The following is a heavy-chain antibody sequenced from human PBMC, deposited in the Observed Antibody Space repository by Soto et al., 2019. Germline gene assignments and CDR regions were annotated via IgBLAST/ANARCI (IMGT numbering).Heavy chain of an antibody. D-gene: IGHD3-22*01. Sequence: PSETLSLTCNVSGRSINSCYWSWVRQPPGKGLEWIGYIYDSGITSYNPSLKSRVTMSADTSKNQFSLKLTSVTGADTAVYYCARTYDSNGYANEFDSWGQGILVTVSS. CDR2: IYDSGIT. V-gene: IGHV4-59*01. CDR1: GRSINSCY. CDR3: ARTYDSNGYANEFDS. J-gene: IGHJ4*02.